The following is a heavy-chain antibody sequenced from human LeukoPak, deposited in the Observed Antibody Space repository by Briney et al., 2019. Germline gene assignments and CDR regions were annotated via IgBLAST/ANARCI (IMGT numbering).Heavy chain of an antibody. CDR2: ISSSSSTI. CDR3: ALGYCSSTSCSG. V-gene: IGHV3-48*01. J-gene: IGHJ4*02. CDR1: GFTFSSYS. D-gene: IGHD2-2*01. Sequence: GGPLRLSCAASGFTFSSYSMNWVRQAPGKGLEWVSYISSSSSTIHYADSVKGRFTISRDNAKNSLYLQMNSLRAEDTAVYYCALGYCSSTSCSGGGQGTLVTVSS.